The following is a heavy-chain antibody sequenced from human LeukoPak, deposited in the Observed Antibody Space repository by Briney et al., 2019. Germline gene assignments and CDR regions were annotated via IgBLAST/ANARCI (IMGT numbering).Heavy chain of an antibody. Sequence: SETLSLTCTDSGGSISSYYWSWIRQPPGKGLEWIGYIYYSGSTNYNPSLKSRVTMSVDTSKNQFSLKLSSVTAADTAVYYCARDRQWNWFDPWGQGTLVTVSS. CDR1: GGSISSYY. CDR2: IYYSGST. D-gene: IGHD6-19*01. J-gene: IGHJ5*02. CDR3: ARDRQWNWFDP. V-gene: IGHV4-59*12.